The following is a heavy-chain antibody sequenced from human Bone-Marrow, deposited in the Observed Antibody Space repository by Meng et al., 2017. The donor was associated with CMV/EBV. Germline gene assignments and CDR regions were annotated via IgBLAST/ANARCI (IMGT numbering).Heavy chain of an antibody. CDR1: GYTFTSFG. J-gene: IGHJ5*02. CDR2: ISGYTGNI. Sequence: ASVKVSCKASGYTFTSFGISWVRQAPGQGLEWMGWISGYTGNISYAQKFQGRVTITTDTSTSTAYMDLRSLTYDDTAVYYCARDVLGLGNPPLGFDPWGQGTRVTVSS. D-gene: IGHD4-23*01. V-gene: IGHV1-18*01. CDR3: ARDVLGLGNPPLGFDP.